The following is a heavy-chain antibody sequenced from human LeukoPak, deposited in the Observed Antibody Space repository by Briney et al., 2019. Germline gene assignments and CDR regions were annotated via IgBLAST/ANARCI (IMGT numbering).Heavy chain of an antibody. CDR3: ARITTIVRHY. J-gene: IGHJ4*02. D-gene: IGHD3-10*01. V-gene: IGHV3-74*03. CDR2: IKSDGSST. CDR1: GFTFRSYW. Sequence: GGSLRLSCAVSGFTFRSYWMHWVRQAPGEGLVWVSSIKSDGSSTTYADAVKGRFTISRDNAENTLYLQMNSLRVEDTAVYYCARITTIVRHYWGQGTLVTVSS.